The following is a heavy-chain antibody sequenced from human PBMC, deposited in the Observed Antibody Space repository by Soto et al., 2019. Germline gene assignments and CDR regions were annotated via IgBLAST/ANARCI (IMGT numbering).Heavy chain of an antibody. J-gene: IGHJ4*02. CDR1: GGTFSSYA. V-gene: IGHV1-69*13. CDR2: IIPLFGTA. D-gene: IGHD3-10*01. CDR3: ARAIRRYGSGSYYPYYFDY. Sequence: SVKVSCKASGGTFSSYAISWVRQAPGQELEWMGGIIPLFGTANYAQKFQGRVTITADESTSTAYMELSSLRSEDTAVYYCARAIRRYGSGSYYPYYFDYWGQGTLVTVSS.